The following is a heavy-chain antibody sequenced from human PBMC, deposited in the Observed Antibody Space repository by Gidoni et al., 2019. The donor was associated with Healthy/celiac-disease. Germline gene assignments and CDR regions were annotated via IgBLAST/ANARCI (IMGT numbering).Heavy chain of an antibody. CDR2: INHSGST. CDR1: VGSFSGYY. D-gene: IGHD3-22*01. Sequence: QVQLQQWGAGLLKPSETLSLTCDVYVGSFSGYYWSWIRQPPGKGLEWIGEINHSGSTNYNPSLKSRVTISVDTSKNQFSLKLSSVTAADTAVYYCARGKSYYDSSGYYYGWGQGTLVTVSS. CDR3: ARGKSYYDSSGYYYG. V-gene: IGHV4-34*01. J-gene: IGHJ4*02.